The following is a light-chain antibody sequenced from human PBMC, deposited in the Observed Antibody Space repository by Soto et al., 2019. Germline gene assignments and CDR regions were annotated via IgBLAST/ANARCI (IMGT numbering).Light chain of an antibody. CDR1: QSITSY. CDR3: QQSSTTPRT. Sequence: DLQMTQSPSSLSAFVGDRVTITCRASQSITSYLNWYQQKPGRAPKLLIFAASTLQSGVPSRFSASGSGTDFTLTISSLQPEDFATYFCQQSSTTPRTFGQGTRLEIK. V-gene: IGKV1-39*01. CDR2: AAS. J-gene: IGKJ2*01.